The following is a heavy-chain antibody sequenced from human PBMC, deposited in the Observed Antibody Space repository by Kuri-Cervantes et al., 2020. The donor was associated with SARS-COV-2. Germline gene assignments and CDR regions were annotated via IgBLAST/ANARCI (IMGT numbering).Heavy chain of an antibody. D-gene: IGHD1-26*01. CDR2: ISSGSSYI. CDR1: GFTFSSYS. CDR3: ARGWDHYYYYYMDV. Sequence: LSLTCAASGFTFSSYSMNWVRQAPGKGLEWVSSISSGSSYIYYADSVKGRFTISRDNAKNSLYLQMNSLRAEDTAVYYCARGWDHYYYYYMDVWGKGTTVTVSS. V-gene: IGHV3-21*01. J-gene: IGHJ6*03.